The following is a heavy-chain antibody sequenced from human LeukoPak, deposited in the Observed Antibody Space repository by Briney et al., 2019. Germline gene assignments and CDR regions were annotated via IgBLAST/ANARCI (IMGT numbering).Heavy chain of an antibody. Sequence: ASVKVSCKASGYTFTSYGISWVRQAPGQGLEWMGWISAYNGNTNYAQKLQGRVTMTTDTSTSTAYMELRSLRSDDTAVYYCASWPHYVWGTATPDAFDIWGQGTMVTASS. CDR2: ISAYNGNT. CDR3: ASWPHYVWGTATPDAFDI. D-gene: IGHD3-16*01. CDR1: GYTFTSYG. V-gene: IGHV1-18*01. J-gene: IGHJ3*02.